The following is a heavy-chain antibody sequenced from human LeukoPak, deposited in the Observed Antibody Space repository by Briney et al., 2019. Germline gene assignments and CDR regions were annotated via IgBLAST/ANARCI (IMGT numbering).Heavy chain of an antibody. Sequence: GGSLRLSCAASGFTFSNFAMTWVRQAPGKGLEWVSSIVVSSSTYYADSLKGRFTISRDNAKNSLYLQMNSLRAEDTAVYYCARIGAGSSRDYWGQGTLVTVSS. D-gene: IGHD6-13*01. V-gene: IGHV3-21*01. J-gene: IGHJ4*02. CDR2: IVVSSST. CDR1: GFTFSNFA. CDR3: ARIGAGSSRDY.